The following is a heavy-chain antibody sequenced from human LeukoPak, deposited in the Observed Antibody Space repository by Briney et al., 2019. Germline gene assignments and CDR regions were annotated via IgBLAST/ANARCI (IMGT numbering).Heavy chain of an antibody. D-gene: IGHD1-26*01. CDR1: GYTFTSYD. CDR3: ARGVGATISYYHYYIDA. Sequence: VASVKVSCKASGYTFTSYDINWVRQASGQGLEWMGWMNPNTGNTGYAQKFQGRVTITRNTSISTVYMELSSLRSEDTAVYYCARGVGATISYYHYYIDAWGKGTTVTVSS. CDR2: MNPNTGNT. V-gene: IGHV1-8*03. J-gene: IGHJ6*03.